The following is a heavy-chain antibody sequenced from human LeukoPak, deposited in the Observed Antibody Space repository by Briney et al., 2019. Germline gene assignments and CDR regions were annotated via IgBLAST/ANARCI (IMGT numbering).Heavy chain of an antibody. D-gene: IGHD1-14*01. V-gene: IGHV4-38-2*02. J-gene: IGHJ3*02. CDR3: ARHPLRTDAFDI. Sequence: NASETLSLTCTVSGYSISSGYYWGWIRQPPGKGLEWIGSIYHSGSTYYNPSLKSRVTISVDTSKNQFSLKLSSVTAADTAVYYCARHPLRTDAFDIWGQGTMVTVSS. CDR1: GYSISSGYY. CDR2: IYHSGST.